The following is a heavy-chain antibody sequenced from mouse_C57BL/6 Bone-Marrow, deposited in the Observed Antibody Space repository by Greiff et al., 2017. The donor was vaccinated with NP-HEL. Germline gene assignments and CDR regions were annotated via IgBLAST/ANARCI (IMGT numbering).Heavy chain of an antibody. D-gene: IGHD5-1*01. Sequence: QVQLQQSGAELVKPGASVKLSCKASGYTFTSYWMHWVKQRPGQGLEWIGMIHPNSGSTNYNEKFKSKATLTVDKSSSTAYMQLSSLTSEDSAVYYCARYLYWYFDVWGTGTTVTVSS. CDR3: ARYLYWYFDV. J-gene: IGHJ1*03. CDR1: GYTFTSYW. V-gene: IGHV1-64*01. CDR2: IHPNSGST.